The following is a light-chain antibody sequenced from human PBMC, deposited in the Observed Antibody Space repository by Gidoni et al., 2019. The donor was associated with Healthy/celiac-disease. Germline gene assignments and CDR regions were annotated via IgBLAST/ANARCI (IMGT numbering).Light chain of an antibody. J-gene: IGLJ3*02. CDR1: GSDVGGYNY. CDR2: DVS. CDR3: SSYTSSSTLEV. V-gene: IGLV2-14*01. Sequence: QSALTKPASVSGSPGPSITISCTGTGSDVGGYNYVSWYQQHPGKAPKLMIYDVSNRPSGVSNRFSGSKSGNTASLTISGLQAEDEADYYCSSYTSSSTLEVFGGGTKLTVL.